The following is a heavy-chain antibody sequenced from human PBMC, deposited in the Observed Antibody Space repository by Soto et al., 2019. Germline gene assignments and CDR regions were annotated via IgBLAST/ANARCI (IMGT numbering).Heavy chain of an antibody. CDR2: TSANNDNT. CDR1: GYTFSTYG. V-gene: IGHV1-18*01. J-gene: IGHJ4*02. D-gene: IGHD3-3*02. CDR3: ARDQTFPDY. Sequence: QVQLLQSGAEVKKPGASVKVSCKASGYTFSTYGITWVRQAPGQGLEWMGWTSANNDNTNYVQKFRGRVTMTTDTSTSTAYLELMSLRSDDTAVYYCARDQTFPDYWGQGTLVTVSS.